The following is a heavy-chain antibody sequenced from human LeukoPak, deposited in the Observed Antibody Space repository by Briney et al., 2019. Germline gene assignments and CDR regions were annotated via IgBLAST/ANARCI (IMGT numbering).Heavy chain of an antibody. CDR1: GFTFRDYS. V-gene: IGHV3-21*01. CDR2: IRGGSDFI. CDR3: ARDHAGIELPAPVGAR. J-gene: IGHJ4*02. D-gene: IGHD2-2*01. Sequence: PGGSLRLSCAASGFTFRDYSMTWVRQAPGKGLEWVSSIRGGSDFIYHADSVKGRFTVSRDNAKNSLYLQMNSLRAEDTAVCYCARDHAGIELPAPVGARWGEGTLFTVSS.